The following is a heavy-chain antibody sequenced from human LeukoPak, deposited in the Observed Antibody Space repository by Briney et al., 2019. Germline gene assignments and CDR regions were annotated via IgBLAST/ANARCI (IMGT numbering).Heavy chain of an antibody. Sequence: SETLSPTCTVSGGSISSYYWSWLRQPAGNGLEWIGRIYTSGSTNYNPSLKSRVTMSVDTSKNQFSLKLSSVTAADTAVYYCARGDDSSGPFYFDYWGQGTLVTVSS. D-gene: IGHD3-22*01. CDR2: IYTSGST. J-gene: IGHJ4*02. V-gene: IGHV4-4*07. CDR3: ARGDDSSGPFYFDY. CDR1: GGSISSYY.